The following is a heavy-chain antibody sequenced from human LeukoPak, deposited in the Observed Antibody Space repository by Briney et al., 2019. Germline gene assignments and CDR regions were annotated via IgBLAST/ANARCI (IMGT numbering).Heavy chain of an antibody. J-gene: IGHJ2*01. CDR2: IFYSGST. CDR1: GGSISSSGFH. D-gene: IGHD4-23*01. Sequence: SETLSLTCTVSGGSISSSGFHWGCIRQPPGKGLEWIRSIFYSGSTYYNPSLKSRVTISVDTSKNQFSLKLSSVTAADTAVYYCARSFGGNSVNWYFDLWGRGTLVTVSS. CDR3: ARSFGGNSVNWYFDL. V-gene: IGHV4-39*01.